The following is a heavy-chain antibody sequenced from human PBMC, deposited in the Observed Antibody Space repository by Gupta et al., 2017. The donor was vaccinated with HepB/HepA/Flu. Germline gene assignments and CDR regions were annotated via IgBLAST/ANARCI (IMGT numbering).Heavy chain of an antibody. CDR2: ISSSSSTI. J-gene: IGHJ3*02. V-gene: IGHV3-48*02. D-gene: IGHD1-26*01. CDR3: ARDRELLGVDAFDI. Sequence: EVQLVESGGGLVQPGGSLRLSCAASGFTFSSYSMNWVRQAPGKGLEWVSYISSSSSTIYYADSVKGRFTISRDNAKNSLYLQMNSLRDEDTAVYYCARDRELLGVDAFDIWGQGTMVTVSS. CDR1: GFTFSSYS.